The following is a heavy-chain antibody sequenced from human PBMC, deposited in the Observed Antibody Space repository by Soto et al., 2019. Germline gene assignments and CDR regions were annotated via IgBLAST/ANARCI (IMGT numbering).Heavy chain of an antibody. CDR2: IYYSGST. V-gene: IGHV4-59*01. Sequence: QVQLQESGPGLVKPSETLSLTCTVSGGSISSYYWSWIRQPPGKGLEWIGYIYYSGSTNYNPTLKSRVTISVDTSKNQFSLKLSSVTAADSAVYSCARSDGRYWGKGTLVTVSS. J-gene: IGHJ4*02. CDR3: ARSDGRY. CDR1: GGSISSYY.